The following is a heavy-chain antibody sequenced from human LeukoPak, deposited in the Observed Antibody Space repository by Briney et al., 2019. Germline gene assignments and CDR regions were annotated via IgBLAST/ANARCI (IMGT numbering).Heavy chain of an antibody. V-gene: IGHV3-43*01. CDR1: GFTFDDYT. J-gene: IGHJ4*02. CDR3: AKDLSGGSYYGPFDD. Sequence: GSLRLSCAASGFTFDDYTMHWVRQAPGKGLEWVSLISWDGVVTHYADSVKGRFTISRDKSKNSLYLQMNSLRPEDTAFYYCAKDLSGGSYYGPFDDWGQRTLVTVSS. D-gene: IGHD1-26*01. CDR2: ISWDGVVT.